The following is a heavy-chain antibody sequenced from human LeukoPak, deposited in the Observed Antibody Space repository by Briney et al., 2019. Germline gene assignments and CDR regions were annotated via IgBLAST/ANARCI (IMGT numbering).Heavy chain of an antibody. CDR2: ISSSGSTI. V-gene: IGHV3-11*04. J-gene: IGHJ3*02. Sequence: PGGSLRLSCAASGFTFSSYAMSWIRQAPGKGLEWVSYISSSGSTIYYADSVKGRFTISRDNAKNSLYLQMNSLRAEDTAVYYCASYEWELHAFDIWGQGTMVTVSS. CDR1: GFTFSSYA. D-gene: IGHD1-26*01. CDR3: ASYEWELHAFDI.